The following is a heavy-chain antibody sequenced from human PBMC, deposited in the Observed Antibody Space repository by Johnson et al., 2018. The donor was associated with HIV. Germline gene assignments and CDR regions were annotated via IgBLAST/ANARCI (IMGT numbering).Heavy chain of an antibody. CDR3: ATIFMGSNYYSAFDM. Sequence: VQLVESGGGVVQPGRSLRLSCVASGFTLSNVWMSWVRQVPGKGLEWIGRIKTKVSGGTAEYAAPVNARFTIPRDDSKNTLYLQINSLETEDTAVYYCATIFMGSNYYSAFDMWGQGTMVTVSS. D-gene: IGHD1-26*01. CDR1: GFTLSNVW. J-gene: IGHJ3*02. CDR2: IKTKVSGGTA. V-gene: IGHV3-15*01.